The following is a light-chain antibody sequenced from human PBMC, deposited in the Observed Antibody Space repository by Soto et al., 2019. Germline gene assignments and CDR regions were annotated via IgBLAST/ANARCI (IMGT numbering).Light chain of an antibody. CDR1: QSISTW. J-gene: IGKJ1*01. CDR3: QQYNSYQWT. CDR2: EAS. V-gene: IGKV1-5*01. Sequence: DIQMTQSPSSLSASVGARVSITCLASQSISTWLAWYQQKPGKAPKVLIYEASKLESGVPSRFSGSGSGTEFTLTISTLQPDDVATYYCQQYNSYQWTFGQGTKVDIK.